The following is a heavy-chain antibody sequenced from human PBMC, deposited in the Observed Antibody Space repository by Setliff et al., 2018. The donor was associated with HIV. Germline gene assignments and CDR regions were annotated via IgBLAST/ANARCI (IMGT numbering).Heavy chain of an antibody. CDR2: IIPIFGTA. D-gene: IGHD1-26*01. Sequence: SVKVSCKASGGTFSSYAISWVRQAPGQGLEWMGGIIPIFGTANYAQKFQGRVSITADESTSTAYMELSSLRSEDTAVYYCARDRASGSYFFGAFDIWGQGTMVTVSS. CDR3: ARDRASGSYFFGAFDI. V-gene: IGHV1-69*13. CDR1: GGTFSSYA. J-gene: IGHJ3*02.